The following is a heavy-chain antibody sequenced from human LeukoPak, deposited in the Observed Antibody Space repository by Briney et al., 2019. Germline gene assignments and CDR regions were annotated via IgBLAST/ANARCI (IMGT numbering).Heavy chain of an antibody. CDR1: AYTFTGYY. Sequence: VASVKVSCKASAYTFTGYYMHCVRHAPGQGREWMGWINPNSGGTNYAQKFQGRVTMTRDTSISTAYMELSRLRSDDTAVYYCARDGTDSSSWFAPWGQGRLVT. V-gene: IGHV1-2*02. J-gene: IGHJ5*02. CDR3: ARDGTDSSSWFAP. CDR2: INPNSGGT. D-gene: IGHD6-13*01.